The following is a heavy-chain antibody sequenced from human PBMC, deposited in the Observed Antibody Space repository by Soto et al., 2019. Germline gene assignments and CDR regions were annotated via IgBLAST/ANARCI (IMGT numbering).Heavy chain of an antibody. CDR2: IDWDDDK. J-gene: IGHJ6*02. CDR1: GFSLSTSGMR. CDR3: ARWDYYYGMDV. Sequence: GSGPTLVNPTQTLTLTCTFSGFSLSTSGMRVSWIRQPPGKALEWLARIDWDDDKFYSTSLKTRLTISKDTSKNQVVLTMTNMDPVDTATYYCARWDYYYGMDVWGQGTTVTVSS. V-gene: IGHV2-70*04.